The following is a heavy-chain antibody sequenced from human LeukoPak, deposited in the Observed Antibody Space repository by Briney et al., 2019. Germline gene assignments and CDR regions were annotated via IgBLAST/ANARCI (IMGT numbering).Heavy chain of an antibody. D-gene: IGHD6-13*01. Sequence: PSETLSLTCTVSGVSISSSSYYWGWIRQPPGKGLEWIGSIYYSASTYYNPSLKSRVTISVDTSNNQFSLQLSSVTAADTAVYYCAQEIAATGLDYWGQGTLVTVSS. V-gene: IGHV4-39*01. CDR3: AQEIAATGLDY. CDR1: GVSISSSSYY. CDR2: IYYSAST. J-gene: IGHJ4*02.